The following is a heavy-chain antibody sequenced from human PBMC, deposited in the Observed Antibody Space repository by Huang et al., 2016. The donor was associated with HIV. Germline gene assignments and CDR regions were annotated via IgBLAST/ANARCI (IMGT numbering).Heavy chain of an antibody. CDR1: GGSFSDYF. CDR3: ARPKMTATPSDSSWSYFDF. V-gene: IGHV4-34*01. J-gene: IGHJ4*02. CDR2: AKHRGSA. D-gene: IGHD3-10*01. Sequence: QVRLEQWGPNLLKPSDTLSLKCAVYGGSFSDYFWTWIRQSPVKGLEWIGEAKHRGSATHNPSLRSRVSMSFDSSKSQFYLNLTSVTAADTAVYFCARPKMTATPSDSSWSYFDFWGRGTPVTVSS.